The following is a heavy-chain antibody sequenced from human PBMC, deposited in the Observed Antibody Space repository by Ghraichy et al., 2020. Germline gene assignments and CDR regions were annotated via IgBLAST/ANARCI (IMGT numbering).Heavy chain of an antibody. D-gene: IGHD3-10*01. CDR1: GFTFSSYA. V-gene: IGHV3-23*01. CDR3: AKGLLWFGELSDDAFDI. Sequence: GGSLRLSCAASGFTFSSYAMSWVRQAPGKGLEWVSAISGSGGSTYYADSVKGRFTISRDNSKNTLYLQMNSLRAEDTAVYYCAKGLLWFGELSDDAFDIWGQGTMVTVSS. CDR2: ISGSGGST. J-gene: IGHJ3*02.